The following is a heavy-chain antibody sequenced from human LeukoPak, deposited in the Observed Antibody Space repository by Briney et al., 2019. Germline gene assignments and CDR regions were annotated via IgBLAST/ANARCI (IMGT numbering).Heavy chain of an antibody. V-gene: IGHV3-23*01. CDR1: EFTFSSYA. Sequence: GGSLRLSCAASEFTFSSYAMSWVRQAPGKGLEWVSGISGSDYSTYYADSVKGRFTISRDKSRNTLYLQMNSLRAEDTAVYYCAPPTFSSSWYVYWGQGTLVTVSS. J-gene: IGHJ4*02. CDR3: APPTFSSSWYVY. CDR2: ISGSDYST. D-gene: IGHD6-13*01.